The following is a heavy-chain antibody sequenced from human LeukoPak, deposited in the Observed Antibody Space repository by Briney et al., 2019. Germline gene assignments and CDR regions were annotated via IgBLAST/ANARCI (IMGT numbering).Heavy chain of an antibody. Sequence: ASVKVSCKASGYTFTSYAMNWVRQAPGQGLEWMGWINTNTGNPTYAQGFTGRFVFSLDTSVSTAYLQISSLKAEDTAVYYCARALCSGGSCYSHYYYYYMDVWGKGTTVTVSS. V-gene: IGHV7-4-1*02. J-gene: IGHJ6*03. CDR2: INTNTGNP. D-gene: IGHD2-15*01. CDR1: GYTFTSYA. CDR3: ARALCSGGSCYSHYYYYYMDV.